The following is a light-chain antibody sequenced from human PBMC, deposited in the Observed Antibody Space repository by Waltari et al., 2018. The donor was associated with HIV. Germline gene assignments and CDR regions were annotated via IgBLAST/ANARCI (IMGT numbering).Light chain of an antibody. Sequence: QSALTQPPSASGSPGQSVTISCTGTSSDIGAYNYVAWYQQYPGKAPKLMIYEGSKRPSGVSNRFSGSKSGNTASLTISGLQAEDEAHYYCCSYAGSFVVFGGGTKLTVL. J-gene: IGLJ2*01. CDR2: EGS. CDR1: SSDIGAYNY. V-gene: IGLV2-8*01. CDR3: CSYAGSFVV.